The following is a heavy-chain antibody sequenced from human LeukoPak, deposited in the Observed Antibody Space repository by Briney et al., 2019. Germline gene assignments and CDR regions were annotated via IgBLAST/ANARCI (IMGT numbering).Heavy chain of an antibody. V-gene: IGHV1-69*06. J-gene: IGHJ3*02. CDR1: GGTFSSSA. CDR3: ARSFHISTAGATMIVVPPIDAFDI. Sequence: ASVKVSCKTSGGTFSSSAINWIRQAPGQGLEWMGGIIPIFGTANYAQKFQGRVTITADKSTSTAYMELSSLRSEDTAVYYCARSFHISTAGATMIVVPPIDAFDIWGQGTMVTVSS. D-gene: IGHD3-22*01. CDR2: IIPIFGTA.